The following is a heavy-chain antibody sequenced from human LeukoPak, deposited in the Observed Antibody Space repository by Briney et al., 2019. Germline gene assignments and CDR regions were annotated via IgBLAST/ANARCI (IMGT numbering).Heavy chain of an antibody. CDR3: AKGARTPRGAAGTNFDY. D-gene: IGHD6-13*01. V-gene: IGHV3-23*01. J-gene: IGHJ4*02. Sequence: PGGSLRISCAASGFTFSSYAMSWVPQAPGKGLEWVSAISGSGGSTYYADSVKGRFTISRDNSKNTLYLQMNSLRAEDTAVYYCAKGARTPRGAAGTNFDYWGQGTLVTVSS. CDR2: ISGSGGST. CDR1: GFTFSSYA.